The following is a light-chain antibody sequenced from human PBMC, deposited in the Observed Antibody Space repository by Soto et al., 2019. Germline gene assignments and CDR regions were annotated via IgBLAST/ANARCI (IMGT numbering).Light chain of an antibody. Sequence: QSALTQPASVSGSPGQSITISCTGTSSDVADYKYVSWYQQHPGKAPKALIAEVTKRPSGVSDRFSGSKSCNTASLTISGLPAEDADDYYCSSCTTNTTLVFGTGTKVTVL. V-gene: IGLV2-14*01. CDR3: SSCTTNTTLV. CDR2: EVT. CDR1: SSDVADYKY. J-gene: IGLJ1*01.